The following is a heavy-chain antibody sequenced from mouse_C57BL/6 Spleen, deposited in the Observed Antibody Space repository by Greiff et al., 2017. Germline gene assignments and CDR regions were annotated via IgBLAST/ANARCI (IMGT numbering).Heavy chain of an antibody. CDR1: GFNIKDDY. D-gene: IGHD2-3*01. J-gene: IGHJ3*01. CDR3: TPDGYYLGWFAY. Sequence: VQLQQSGAELVRPGASVKLSCTASGFNIKDDYMHWVKQRPEQGLEWIGWIDPENGDTEYASKFQGKATITADTSSNTASLQLSSLTSEDTAVYYCTPDGYYLGWFAYWGQGTLVTVSA. V-gene: IGHV14-4*01. CDR2: IDPENGDT.